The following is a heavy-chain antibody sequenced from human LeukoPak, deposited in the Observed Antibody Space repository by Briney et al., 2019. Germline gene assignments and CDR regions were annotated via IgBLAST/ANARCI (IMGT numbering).Heavy chain of an antibody. CDR3: ARGLWSSSDYYFDY. CDR1: GGSFSGYY. Sequence: KSSGTLSLTCAVYGGSFSGYYWSWIRQPPGKGLEWIGEINHSGSTNYNPSLKSRVTISVDTSKNQFSLKLSSVTAADTAVYYCARGLWSSSDYYFDYWGQGTLVTVSS. CDR2: INHSGST. D-gene: IGHD6-6*01. J-gene: IGHJ4*02. V-gene: IGHV4-34*01.